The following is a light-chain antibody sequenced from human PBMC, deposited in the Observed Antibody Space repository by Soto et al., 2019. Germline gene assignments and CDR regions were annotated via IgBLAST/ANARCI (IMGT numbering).Light chain of an antibody. CDR1: ESISSW. CDR2: DAS. CDR3: QQYKSYPWT. Sequence: DIHMTHSPSTLSASVGDRVTITCRASESISSWLAWYQQKPGKAPKLLIYDASSLESGVPSRFSGSGSGTEFSLTISSLQPDDFASYYCQQYKSYPWTFGQWTKVDIK. V-gene: IGKV1-5*01. J-gene: IGKJ1*01.